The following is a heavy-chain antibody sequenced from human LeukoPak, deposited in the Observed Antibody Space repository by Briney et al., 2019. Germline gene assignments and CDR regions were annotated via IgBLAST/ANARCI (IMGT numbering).Heavy chain of an antibody. V-gene: IGHV4-4*02. CDR1: GESISSSNW. Sequence: SGTLSLTCAVSGESISSSNWWSWVRQPPGTGVEWIGEIYHSGTTNYNPSLESRVTISLDMSNNQFSLDLTSVTAADTAVYYCANKVYCSRTSCYPAGYWGQGTLVTVSS. CDR3: ANKVYCSRTSCYPAGY. CDR2: IYHSGTT. J-gene: IGHJ4*02. D-gene: IGHD2-2*01.